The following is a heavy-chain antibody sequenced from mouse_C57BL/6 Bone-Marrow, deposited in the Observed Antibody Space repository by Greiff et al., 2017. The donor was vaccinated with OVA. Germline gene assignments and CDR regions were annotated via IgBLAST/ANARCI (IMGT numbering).Heavy chain of an antibody. Sequence: QLQQSGPELVKPGASVKTSCKASGYSFPGYYMPWVKQSPGTILDWVGYIYPYNGVYSYNQKFKGKATLTVDKSSSTAYMEVRNLTSEDSAVYYCARGTGCDYWGQGTTLTVSS. CDR3: ARGTGCDY. V-gene: IGHV1-31*01. D-gene: IGHD3-1*01. CDR1: GYSFPGYY. J-gene: IGHJ2*01. CDR2: IYPYNGVY.